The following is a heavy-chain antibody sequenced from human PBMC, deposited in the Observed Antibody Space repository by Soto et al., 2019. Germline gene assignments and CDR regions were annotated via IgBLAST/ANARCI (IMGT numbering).Heavy chain of an antibody. Sequence: EVQLLESGGGLVQPGGSLRLSCAASGFTFSSYAMSWVRQAPGKGLEWVSAISGSGGSTYYAGSVKGRFTISGDNSKNTLYLQMNSLRAEDTAVYYCAKRGFNSYDSSGYSDYWGQGTLVTVSS. CDR3: AKRGFNSYDSSGYSDY. CDR1: GFTFSSYA. J-gene: IGHJ4*02. V-gene: IGHV3-23*01. CDR2: ISGSGGST. D-gene: IGHD3-22*01.